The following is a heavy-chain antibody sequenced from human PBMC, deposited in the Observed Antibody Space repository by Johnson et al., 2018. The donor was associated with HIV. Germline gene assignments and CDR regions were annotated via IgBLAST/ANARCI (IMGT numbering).Heavy chain of an antibody. CDR2: ISSSGSTI. V-gene: IGHV3-11*04. Sequence: QVQLVESGGGVVQPGRSLRLSCAASGFTFSDYYMSWIRQAPGKGLEWVSYISSSGSTIYYADSVKGRFTISRDNAKNSMYLQMNTLNAEDTAVYYCASGVYSSSWSWDVAFDIWGQGTMVTVSS. CDR3: ASGVYSSSWSWDVAFDI. J-gene: IGHJ3*02. D-gene: IGHD6-13*01. CDR1: GFTFSDYY.